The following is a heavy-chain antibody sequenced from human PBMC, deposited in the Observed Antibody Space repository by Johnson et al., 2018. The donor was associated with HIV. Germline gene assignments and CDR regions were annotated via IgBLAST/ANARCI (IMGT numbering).Heavy chain of an antibody. CDR1: GFAFHDRG. CDR3: AKGEGYCGGDCLDAFDI. D-gene: IGHD2-21*01. Sequence: VQLVESGGGVVRPGGSLRLSCAASGFAFHDRGMSWVRQAPGKGLEWVSGINGNGGSTAYADSVKGRFPISRDNAKNSLYLQMNSLRAEDTALYYCAKGEGYCGGDCLDAFDIWGQGTIVTVSS. CDR2: INGNGGST. V-gene: IGHV3-20*04. J-gene: IGHJ3*02.